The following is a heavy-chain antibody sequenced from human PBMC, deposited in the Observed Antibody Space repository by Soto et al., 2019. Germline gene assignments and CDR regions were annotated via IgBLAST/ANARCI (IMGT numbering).Heavy chain of an antibody. Sequence: EVQLVESGGGLVQPGGSLRLSCAASGFTVSSYSMNWVLQAPGKGLEWVSYISGTTTNIFYADSVKGRFTISRDNAKDSLYLQINSLRDEDTAVYYCARAGAVGATKSHFDYWGQGTLVTVSS. CDR1: GFTVSSYS. V-gene: IGHV3-48*02. D-gene: IGHD1-26*01. CDR2: ISGTTTNI. CDR3: ARAGAVGATKSHFDY. J-gene: IGHJ4*02.